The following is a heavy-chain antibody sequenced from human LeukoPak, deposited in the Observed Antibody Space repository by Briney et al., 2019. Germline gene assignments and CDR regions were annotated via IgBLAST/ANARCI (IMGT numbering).Heavy chain of an antibody. V-gene: IGHV4-59*01. D-gene: IGHD3-10*01. CDR2: IYYIGTT. CDR1: GVSISNYF. Sequence: SETLSLTCTVSGVSISNYFWTWIRQAPGKGLEWIGYIYYIGTTNYNPSLKSRATISVDMSKNQFSLKLASVGAADTAVYYCAREGYGSGSSHFMDVWGTGTTVTVSS. CDR3: AREGYGSGSSHFMDV. J-gene: IGHJ6*03.